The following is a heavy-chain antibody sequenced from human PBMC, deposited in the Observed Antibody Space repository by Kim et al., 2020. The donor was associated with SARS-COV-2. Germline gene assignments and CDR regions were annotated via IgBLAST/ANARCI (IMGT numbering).Heavy chain of an antibody. D-gene: IGHD1-1*01. V-gene: IGHV4-34*13. Sequence: STNYTPTLKSRVPISVDTSKNRFSLELSSVPAAATAVYYCARDIGETGDYWGQGTLVTVSS. CDR2: ST. CDR3: ARDIGETGDY. J-gene: IGHJ4*02.